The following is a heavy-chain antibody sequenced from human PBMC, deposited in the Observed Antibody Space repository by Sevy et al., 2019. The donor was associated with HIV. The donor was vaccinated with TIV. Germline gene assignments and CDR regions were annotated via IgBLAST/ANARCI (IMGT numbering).Heavy chain of an antibody. V-gene: IGHV3-30*02. D-gene: IGHD2-21*01. Sequence: GGSLRLSCAASGFSFSSYGMHWVRQAPGKGLEWMSYIQYDGSNKDYADSVQGRFTISRDNSKNTLYLQMNSVRVEDTAVFYCVKEGGGEGGDHWGQGTLVTVSS. CDR3: VKEGGGEGGDH. J-gene: IGHJ4*02. CDR1: GFSFSSYG. CDR2: IQYDGSNK.